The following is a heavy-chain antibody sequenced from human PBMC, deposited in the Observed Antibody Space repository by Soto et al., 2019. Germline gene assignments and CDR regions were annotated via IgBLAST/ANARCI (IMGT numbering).Heavy chain of an antibody. Sequence: GASVKVSCKASGYTFTSYYLHWVRQAPGQGLEWMGVINPNGGSTTYAQKFQGSVTLTRDTSTTTVFMELSSLRSEDTAVYYCGRDLAGNWHSIDFWGQGTLVTVSS. D-gene: IGHD5-18*01. J-gene: IGHJ4*02. CDR1: GYTFTSYY. CDR3: GRDLAGNWHSIDF. V-gene: IGHV1-46*01. CDR2: INPNGGST.